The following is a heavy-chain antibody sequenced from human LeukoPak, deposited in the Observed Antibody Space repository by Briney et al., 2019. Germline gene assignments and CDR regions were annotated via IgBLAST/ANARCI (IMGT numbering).Heavy chain of an antibody. CDR3: TRDHIFGVVTTDY. D-gene: IGHD3-3*01. CDR1: GITFSSHN. J-gene: IGHJ4*02. Sequence: GGSLRLSCAASGITFSSHNMNWVRQAPGKGLEWVSSISNSSTYIYYADSVRGRFTISRDNAKNSLYLQMNSLRAEDTAVYYCTRDHIFGVVTTDYWGLGTLVTVSS. V-gene: IGHV3-21*01. CDR2: ISNSSTYI.